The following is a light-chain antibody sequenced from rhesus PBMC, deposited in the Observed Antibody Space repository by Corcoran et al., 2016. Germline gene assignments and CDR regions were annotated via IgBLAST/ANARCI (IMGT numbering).Light chain of an antibody. CDR1: VLAKYF. CDR3: YSGDYNNDV. Sequence: SYELTQPPSVSVSLGQTAKISCSGDVLAKYFVQWYQQKPGQAPVLIIYNDSERPSGIPERFSGSSSGTTVTLTVSGAQADDEADYDCYSGDYNNDVFGSGTKLTVL. V-gene: IGLV3S16*01. J-gene: IGLJ6*01. CDR2: NDS.